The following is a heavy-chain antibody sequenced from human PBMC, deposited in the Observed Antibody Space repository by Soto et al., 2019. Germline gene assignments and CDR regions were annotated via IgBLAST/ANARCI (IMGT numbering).Heavy chain of an antibody. CDR2: ISAYNGNT. Sequence: ASVKVSCKASGYTFTSYGISWVRQAPGQGLEWMGWISAYNGNTNYAQKLQGRVTMTTDTSTSTAYMELRSLRSDDTAVYYCARDLDYDFWSGYSPHDALDIWGQGTMVTV. V-gene: IGHV1-18*01. D-gene: IGHD3-3*01. CDR1: GYTFTSYG. J-gene: IGHJ3*02. CDR3: ARDLDYDFWSGYSPHDALDI.